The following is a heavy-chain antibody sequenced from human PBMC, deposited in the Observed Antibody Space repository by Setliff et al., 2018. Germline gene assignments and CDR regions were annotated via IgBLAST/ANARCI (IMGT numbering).Heavy chain of an antibody. CDR2: ISASGDTT. CDR3: CSGSYLFVY. J-gene: IGHJ4*02. Sequence: PGASLKISCAASGHTSSSYAMTWVRQAPGKGLEWVSIISASGDTTYYADSVKGRFTISRDNSKNTLYLQMNSLRAEDTAVYYCCSGSYLFVYWGQGSLVTVSS. D-gene: IGHD1-26*01. V-gene: IGHV3-23*01. CDR1: GHTSSSYA.